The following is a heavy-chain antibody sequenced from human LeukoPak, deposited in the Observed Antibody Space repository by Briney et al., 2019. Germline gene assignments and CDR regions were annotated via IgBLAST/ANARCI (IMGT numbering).Heavy chain of an antibody. D-gene: IGHD1-14*01. CDR3: ARQPLTSYNWFDP. J-gene: IGHJ5*02. V-gene: IGHV5-51*01. CDR1: GYSFTSYW. CDR2: IYPGDSDT. Sequence: GESPKISCKGSGYSFTSYWIAWVRQMPGKGLEWVGIIYPGDSDTRYSPSFQGQVTISADNSISTAYLQWNSLKASDTAMYYCARQPLTSYNWFDPWGQGTLVTVSS.